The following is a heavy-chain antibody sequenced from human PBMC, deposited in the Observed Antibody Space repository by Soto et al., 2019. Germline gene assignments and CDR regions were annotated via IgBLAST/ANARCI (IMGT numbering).Heavy chain of an antibody. CDR3: ARNISNFRYYYFAKDV. CDR1: GYTFTDYW. CDR2: IYPGDSDT. J-gene: IGHJ6*02. Sequence: GESLKISCKGSGYTFTDYWIGWVRQLPGKGLEWMGIIYPGDSDTRYSPSFQGHVTITVDKSTSTAYLQWNTLKASDTAMYYCARNISNFRYYYFAKDVWGQGTTVTVSS. D-gene: IGHD1-20*01. V-gene: IGHV5-51*01.